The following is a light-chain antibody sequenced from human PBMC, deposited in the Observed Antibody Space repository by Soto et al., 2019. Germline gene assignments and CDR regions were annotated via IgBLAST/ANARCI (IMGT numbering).Light chain of an antibody. CDR3: HQYNTWPPGT. Sequence: EIVMTQSPATLSVSPGERATLSCRASQSVRSNLAWYQQKPGQAPRILIHTASTRATDVPGRFSGSGSGTEFTLTISSLESEDFAVYYCHQYNTWPPGTFGQGTRLEIK. V-gene: IGKV3-15*01. CDR2: TAS. J-gene: IGKJ2*01. CDR1: QSVRSN.